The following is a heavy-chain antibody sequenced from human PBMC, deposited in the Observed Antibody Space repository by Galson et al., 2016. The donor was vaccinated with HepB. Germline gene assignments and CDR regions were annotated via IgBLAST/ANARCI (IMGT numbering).Heavy chain of an antibody. Sequence: SLRLSCAASGFTFKNYAMSWVRQAPGKGLEGVSSINIGGDSTYYADSVKGRFTISRDNSKNTVYLQMNSLRAEDTALYYCAKDSPYSSGWSTYWGQGTLVTVSS. D-gene: IGHD6-19*01. J-gene: IGHJ4*02. V-gene: IGHV3-23*01. CDR3: AKDSPYSSGWSTY. CDR1: GFTFKNYA. CDR2: INIGGDST.